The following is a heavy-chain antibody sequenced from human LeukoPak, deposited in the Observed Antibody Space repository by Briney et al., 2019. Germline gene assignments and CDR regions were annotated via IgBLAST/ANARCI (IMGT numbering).Heavy chain of an antibody. J-gene: IGHJ4*02. Sequence: GGSVRLSCSSLRFTLRIYCMHSPDQLPRHGLVWVSRISSDGGSTSYADSVKGRFTISRDNAKNTLYLQMNSLRVEDTAVHYCARGTGTTFDYWGQGTLVTVSS. D-gene: IGHD1-1*01. CDR3: ARGTGTTFDY. CDR1: RFTLRIYC. V-gene: IGHV3-74*01. CDR2: ISSDGGST.